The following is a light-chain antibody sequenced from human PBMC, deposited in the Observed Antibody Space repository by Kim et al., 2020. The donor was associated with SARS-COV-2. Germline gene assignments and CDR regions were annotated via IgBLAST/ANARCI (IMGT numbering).Light chain of an antibody. CDR1: SSDVGAYNR. CDR3: SSLTRDATSVV. Sequence: QSALTQPASVSGSPGQSITISCTGTSSDVGAYNRVSCYQQHPGKAPKLMISDVSDRPSGVSNRFSGSKSDNTASLTISGLQAEDEADYFCSSLTRDATSVVFGGGTQLTVL. V-gene: IGLV2-14*03. CDR2: DVS. J-gene: IGLJ2*01.